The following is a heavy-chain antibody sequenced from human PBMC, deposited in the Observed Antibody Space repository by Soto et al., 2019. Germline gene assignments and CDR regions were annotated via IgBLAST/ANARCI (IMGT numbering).Heavy chain of an antibody. D-gene: IGHD3-22*01. V-gene: IGHV3-64*01. Sequence: GGSLRLSCAASGFTFSSYAMHWVRQAPGKGLEYVSAISSNGGSTYYANSVKGRFTISRDNSKNTLYLQMGSLRAEDMAVYYCARIRTGYYFDYWGQGTLVTVS. J-gene: IGHJ4*02. CDR1: GFTFSSYA. CDR2: ISSNGGST. CDR3: ARIRTGYYFDY.